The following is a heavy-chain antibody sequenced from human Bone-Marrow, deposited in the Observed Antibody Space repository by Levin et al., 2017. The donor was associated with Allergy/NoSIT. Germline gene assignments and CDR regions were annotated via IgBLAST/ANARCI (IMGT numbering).Heavy chain of an antibody. CDR1: GFTFSSYG. V-gene: IGHV3-33*01. CDR3: ASSSARVPAGLGYYYGMDV. J-gene: IGHJ6*02. CDR2: IWYDGSNK. Sequence: GGSLRLSCAASGFTFSSYGMHWVRQAPGKGLEWVAVIWYDGSNKYYADSVKGRFTISRDNSKNTLYLQMNSLRAEDTAVYYCASSSARVPAGLGYYYGMDVWGQGTTVTVSS. D-gene: IGHD2-2*01.